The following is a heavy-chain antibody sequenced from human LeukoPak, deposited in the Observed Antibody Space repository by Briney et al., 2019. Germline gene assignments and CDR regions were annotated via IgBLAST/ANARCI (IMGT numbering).Heavy chain of an antibody. CDR3: VRDATVGAAYFDL. V-gene: IGHV3-30*02. CDR1: RFVFASTG. Sequence: PGGSVRLSCAASRFVFASTGMHWVRQAPGKGLEWVAFIRYDGSETYYGDSVKGRFTISRDNSKNTLYLQLHSLRLNDTALYYCVRDATVGAAYFDLWGQGVQVTVSS. CDR2: IRYDGSET. D-gene: IGHD2-15*01. J-gene: IGHJ5*02.